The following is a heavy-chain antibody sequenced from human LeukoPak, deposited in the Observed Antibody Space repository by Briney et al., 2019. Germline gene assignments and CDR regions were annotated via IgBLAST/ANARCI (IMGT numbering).Heavy chain of an antibody. CDR3: AKDLLHDSSGYFDAFDI. J-gene: IGHJ3*02. CDR2: IRYDGSNK. CDR1: GFTFSSYG. Sequence: PGGSLGLSCAASGFTFSSYGMHCVRQAPGKGLEWVAFIRYDGSNKYYADSVKVRFTISRDNSKNTRYMQMNSLRAEDTAVYYCAKDLLHDSSGYFDAFDIWGQGTMVTVSS. V-gene: IGHV3-30*02. D-gene: IGHD3-22*01.